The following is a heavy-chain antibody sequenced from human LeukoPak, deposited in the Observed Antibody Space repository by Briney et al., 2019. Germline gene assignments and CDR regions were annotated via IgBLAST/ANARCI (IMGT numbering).Heavy chain of an antibody. CDR3: ARLQATIFGVVTAAYYYYMDV. V-gene: IGHV4-39*07. CDR1: GGSISSSSYY. D-gene: IGHD3-3*01. J-gene: IGHJ6*03. CDR2: IYYSGST. Sequence: SETLSLTCTVSGGSISSSSYYWGWIRQPPGKGLEWIGSIYYSGSTYYNPSLKSRVTISVDTSKNQFSLELSSVTAADTAVYYCARLQATIFGVVTAAYYYYMDVWGKGTTVTVSS.